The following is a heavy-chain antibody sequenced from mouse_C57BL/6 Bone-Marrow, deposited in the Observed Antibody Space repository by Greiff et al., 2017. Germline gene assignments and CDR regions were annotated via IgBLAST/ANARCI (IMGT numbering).Heavy chain of an antibody. CDR2: IYPRSGNT. J-gene: IGHJ2*01. Sequence: VKLVESGAELARPGASVKLSCKASGYTFTSYGISWVKQRTGQGLEWIGGIYPRSGNTYYNEKVKGKATLTADKSSSKAYMELRSLASADAAVYFCANYGRGGYWGQGTTLTVSS. CDR1: GYTFTSYG. V-gene: IGHV1-81*01. CDR3: ANYGRGGY. D-gene: IGHD1-1*01.